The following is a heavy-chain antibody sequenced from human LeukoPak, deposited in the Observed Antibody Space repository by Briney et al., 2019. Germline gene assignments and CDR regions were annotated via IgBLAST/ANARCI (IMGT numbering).Heavy chain of an antibody. V-gene: IGHV3-23*01. CDR3: ARDSTSSSFEYFQN. J-gene: IGHJ1*01. D-gene: IGHD6-6*01. CDR2: ISANGGDT. Sequence: GGSLRLSCAASGFTFRKYALSWVRQAPGKGLGWVAAISANGGDTYYADSVKGLFTISRDNAKNTLYLLMHSLRAEDTAVYYCARDSTSSSFEYFQNWGQGTLVTVSS. CDR1: GFTFRKYA.